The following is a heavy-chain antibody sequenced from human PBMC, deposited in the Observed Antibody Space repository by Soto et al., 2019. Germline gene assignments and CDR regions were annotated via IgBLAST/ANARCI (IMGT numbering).Heavy chain of an antibody. CDR2: IYYSGST. D-gene: IGHD3-3*01. CDR1: GGSISSYY. V-gene: IGHV4-59*01. CDR3: ARVVVGDYDFWSGYYKPSWFDP. J-gene: IGHJ5*02. Sequence: SETLSLTCTVSGGSISSYYWSWIRQPPGKGLEWIGYIYYSGSTNYNPSLKSRVTISVDTSKNQFSLKLSSVTAADTAVYYCARVVVGDYDFWSGYYKPSWFDPWGQGTLVTVSS.